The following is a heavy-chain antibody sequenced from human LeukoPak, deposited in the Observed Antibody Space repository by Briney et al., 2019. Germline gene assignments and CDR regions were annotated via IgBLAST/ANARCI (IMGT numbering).Heavy chain of an antibody. CDR1: GGSISSSR. CDR3: TTAFSYSRD. J-gene: IGHJ4*02. CDR2: ISHSGTT. D-gene: IGHD6-13*01. V-gene: IGHV4-4*02. Sequence: SETLSLTCAVSGGSISSSRWSWVRQPPGKGLEWIGEISHSGTTNYNPSLKSRVTISVDKSKNQFSLELSSVTAADTALYYCTTAFSYSRDWGQGTLVTVSS.